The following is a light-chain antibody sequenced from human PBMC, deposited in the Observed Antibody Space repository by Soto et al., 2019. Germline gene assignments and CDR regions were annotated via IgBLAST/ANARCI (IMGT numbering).Light chain of an antibody. CDR2: DAA. CDR1: QHISAY. J-gene: IGKJ4*01. Sequence: DIQMTQSPSSLSASAGDRVTITCQASQHISAYLNWYQHKPGKDPKLIIYDAAYLETGVPSRFSGSGSGTHFTFTISSLQPEDIATYYCQQYDDLPLTFGGGTKVDIK. CDR3: QQYDDLPLT. V-gene: IGKV1-33*01.